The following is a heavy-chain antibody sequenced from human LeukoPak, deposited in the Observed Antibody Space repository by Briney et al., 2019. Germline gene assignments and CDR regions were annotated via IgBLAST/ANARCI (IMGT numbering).Heavy chain of an antibody. CDR1: SGSISSSGYY. J-gene: IGHJ4*02. Sequence: SETLSLTCTVSSGSISSSGYYWGWVRQPPGKGLKWFGSIHYTGSTYYNPSLKSRVTISVDTSRNQFSLNLSSVTAADTAVYYCARHWGNYGALRGDYWGQGTLVTVSS. CDR3: ARHWGNYGALRGDY. D-gene: IGHD4-17*01. V-gene: IGHV4-39*01. CDR2: IHYTGST.